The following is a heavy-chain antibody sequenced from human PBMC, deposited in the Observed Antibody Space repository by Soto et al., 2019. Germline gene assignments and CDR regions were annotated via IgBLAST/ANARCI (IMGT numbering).Heavy chain of an antibody. CDR1: GFTFSSYA. D-gene: IGHD6-25*01. Sequence: EVQLLESGGGLVQPGGSLRLSCGASGFTFSSYAMSWVRQAPGKGLEWVSAISGSGGSTYYADSVKGRFTISRDNSKNTLYLQMNSLRAEDTAVYYCAKGGGIAAAHYYYYGMDVWGQGTTVTVSS. V-gene: IGHV3-23*01. CDR2: ISGSGGST. J-gene: IGHJ6*02. CDR3: AKGGGIAAAHYYYYGMDV.